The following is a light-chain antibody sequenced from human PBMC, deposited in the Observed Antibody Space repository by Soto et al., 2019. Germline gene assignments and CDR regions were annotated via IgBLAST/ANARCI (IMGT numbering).Light chain of an antibody. CDR2: AAS. V-gene: IGKV1-8*01. CDR1: QGISSY. Sequence: AIRMTQSPSSFSASTGDRVTITCRASQGISSYLAWYQQKPGKAPELLIYAASTLQSGVPSRFRGSGSGTESTLTISSLQPDDFATYYCQQYNSYSTLGQGTKVDIK. J-gene: IGKJ1*01. CDR3: QQYNSYST.